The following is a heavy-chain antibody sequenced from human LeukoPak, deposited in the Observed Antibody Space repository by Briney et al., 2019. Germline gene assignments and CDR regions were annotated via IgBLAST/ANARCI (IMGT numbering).Heavy chain of an antibody. D-gene: IGHD6-19*01. J-gene: IGHJ6*02. Sequence: SVTVSCKASGGTFSSYAISWVRQAPGQGLEWMGGIIPIFGTANYAQKFQGRVTITADESTSTAYMELSSLRSEDTAVYYCARLAEAGTKYYYYYGMDVWGQGTTVAVFS. CDR1: GGTFSSYA. V-gene: IGHV1-69*01. CDR2: IIPIFGTA. CDR3: ARLAEAGTKYYYYYGMDV.